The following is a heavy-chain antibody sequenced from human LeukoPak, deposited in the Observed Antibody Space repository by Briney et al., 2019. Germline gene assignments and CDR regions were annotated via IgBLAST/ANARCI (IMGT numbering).Heavy chain of an antibody. CDR1: GGSISSSSHY. J-gene: IGHJ4*02. D-gene: IGHD3-3*01. CDR2: IYYSGST. V-gene: IGHV4-39*01. Sequence: SETLSLTCTVSGGSISSSSHYWGWIRQPPGKGLEWIGSIYYSGSTYYNPSLKSRVTISVDTSKNQFSLKLSSVTAADTAVYYCAGIKRFLEWLGYYWGQGTLVTVSS. CDR3: AGIKRFLEWLGYY.